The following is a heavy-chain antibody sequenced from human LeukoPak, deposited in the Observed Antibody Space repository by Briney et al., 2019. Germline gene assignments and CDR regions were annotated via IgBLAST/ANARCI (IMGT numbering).Heavy chain of an antibody. CDR3: ARGGRNSYRDY. Sequence: PGGSLRLSCAVSGFTFSSHWMSWVRQAPGKGLEWVANIKEDGSEKYYVDSVKGRFTISRDNAKNSLYLQMSTLRAEDTAVYYCARGGRNSYRDYWGQGTLVTVSS. CDR1: GFTFSSHW. CDR2: IKEDGSEK. V-gene: IGHV3-7*01. J-gene: IGHJ4*02. D-gene: IGHD5-18*01.